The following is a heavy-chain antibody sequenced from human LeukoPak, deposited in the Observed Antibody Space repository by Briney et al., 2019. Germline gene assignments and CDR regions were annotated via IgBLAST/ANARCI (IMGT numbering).Heavy chain of an antibody. CDR2: IKQDGSEQ. J-gene: IGHJ4*02. Sequence: GGSLRLSCAASGFIFEDYGMTWVRQAPGKGLEWVANIKQDGSEQYYVDSVKGRFTISRDNAKNSLSLQMNSLRAEDTAVYYCARDRDYYDSSGCDYWGQGTLVTVSS. CDR3: ARDRDYYDSSGCDY. D-gene: IGHD3-22*01. V-gene: IGHV3-7*01. CDR1: GFIFEDYG.